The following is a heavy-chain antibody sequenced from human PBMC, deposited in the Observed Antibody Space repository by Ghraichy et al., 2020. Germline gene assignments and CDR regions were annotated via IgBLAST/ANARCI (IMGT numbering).Heavy chain of an antibody. CDR3: EKVATPYYYDSSGSNNDYYYSMDA. Sequence: GGSLRLSCAASGFTFSSFAMSWVRQAPGKGLEWVSAISGSGGSTYYADSVQGRFTISRDNSKNTLYLQMNSLRAEDTAIYYCEKVATPYYYDSSGSNNDYYYSMDAGGQGTTFTVS. D-gene: IGHD3-22*01. CDR2: ISGSGGST. V-gene: IGHV3-23*01. J-gene: IGHJ6*02. CDR1: GFTFSSFA.